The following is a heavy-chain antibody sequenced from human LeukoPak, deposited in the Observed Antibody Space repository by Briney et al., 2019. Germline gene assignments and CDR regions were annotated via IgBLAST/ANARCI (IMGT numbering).Heavy chain of an antibody. CDR1: GFTVSSNS. Sequence: GVLRLSCTVSGFTVSSNSMSWVRQAPGKGLEWVSFIYSDNTHYSDSVKGRFTISRDNSKNTLYLQMNGLRAEDTAVYYCARRAGAYSHPYDYWGQGTLVTVSS. V-gene: IGHV3-53*01. CDR3: ARRAGAYSHPYDY. D-gene: IGHD4/OR15-4a*01. J-gene: IGHJ4*02. CDR2: IYSDNT.